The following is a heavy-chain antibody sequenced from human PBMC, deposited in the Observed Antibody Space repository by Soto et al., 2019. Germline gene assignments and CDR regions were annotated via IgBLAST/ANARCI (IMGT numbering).Heavy chain of an antibody. CDR3: AKDMKWGGMTTIHYFDS. V-gene: IGHV3-30*18. CDR2: ISYDGSNT. D-gene: IGHD4-17*01. CDR1: GFTFSSYG. Sequence: PGGSLRLSCAASGFTFSSYGMHWVRQAPGKGQEWVAIISYDGSNTYYADSVKGRFTISRDNSKNTLYLQMNSLRPEDTALYYCAKDMKWGGMTTIHYFDSWGQGTLVTVSS. J-gene: IGHJ4*02.